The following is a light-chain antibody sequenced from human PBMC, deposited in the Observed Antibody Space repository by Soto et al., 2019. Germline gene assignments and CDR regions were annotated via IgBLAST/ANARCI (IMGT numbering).Light chain of an antibody. Sequence: DIQMTQSPSSLSASVGDRVTITCLASQSISSYLNWYQQKPGKVPKLLIYAASTLQSGVPSRFSGSGSGTEFTLTISSLQPDDFATYYCQHYNSYSEAFGQGTKVDI. V-gene: IGKV1-27*01. J-gene: IGKJ1*01. CDR3: QHYNSYSEA. CDR2: AAS. CDR1: QSISSY.